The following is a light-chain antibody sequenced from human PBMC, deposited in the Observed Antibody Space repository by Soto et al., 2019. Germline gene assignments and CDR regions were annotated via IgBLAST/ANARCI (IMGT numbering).Light chain of an antibody. J-gene: IGLJ3*02. V-gene: IGLV2-14*01. CDR3: SSYTNSNTPYV. Sequence: QSALTQPASVSGSPGQSITISCTGTSSDVGGYNYVSWYQQHPGKAPKVMIYDVSNRPSGVSNRFSGSKSGNTASLTISGLQAEDEADYYCSSYTNSNTPYVFGGGTKLTVL. CDR2: DVS. CDR1: SSDVGGYNY.